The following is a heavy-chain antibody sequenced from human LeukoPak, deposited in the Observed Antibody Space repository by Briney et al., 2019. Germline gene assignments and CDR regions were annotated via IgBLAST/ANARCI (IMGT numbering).Heavy chain of an antibody. CDR3: ARHKQLWPFDY. CDR2: IYYSGST. CDR1: GGSISSSSYY. J-gene: IGHJ4*02. V-gene: IGHV4-39*01. Sequence: SETLSLTCTVSGGSISSSSYYWGWIRQPPGKGLEWIGSIYYSGSTYYNPSLKSRVTISVDTSKNQFSLKLSSVTAADTAVYYCARHKQLWPFDYWGQGTLVTVSS. D-gene: IGHD5-18*01.